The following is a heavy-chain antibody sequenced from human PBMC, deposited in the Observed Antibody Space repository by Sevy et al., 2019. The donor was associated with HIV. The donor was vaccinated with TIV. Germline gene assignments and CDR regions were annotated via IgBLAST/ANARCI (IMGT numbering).Heavy chain of an antibody. V-gene: IGHV4-59*01. CDR2: IYYNGRT. CDR3: ARSLADYYYGMDV. J-gene: IGHJ6*02. CDR1: GASISSYY. Sequence: SETLSLTCTVSGASISSYYWSWIRQPPGKGLEWVGYIYYNGRTNYNPSLKSRVTISVDTSKNQFSLKLISVTAADTAVYYCARSLADYYYGMDVWGQGTTFTVSS.